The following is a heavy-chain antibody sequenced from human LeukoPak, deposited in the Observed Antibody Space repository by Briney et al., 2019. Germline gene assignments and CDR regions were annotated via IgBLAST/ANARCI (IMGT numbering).Heavy chain of an antibody. J-gene: IGHJ3*02. CDR3: ARGDGSSWALYAFDI. V-gene: IGHV4-59*01. Sequence: SETLSLACTVSGGSISSYYWSWIRQPPGKGLEWIAYVYDSGRTNYNPSLRSRVTISEDTSKSQFSLNLSYVTAGDTAVYYCARGDGSSWALYAFDIWGQGTLVTVSS. D-gene: IGHD6-13*01. CDR2: VYDSGRT. CDR1: GGSISSYY.